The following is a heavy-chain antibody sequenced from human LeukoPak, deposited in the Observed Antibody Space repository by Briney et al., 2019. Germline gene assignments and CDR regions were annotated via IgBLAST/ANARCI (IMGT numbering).Heavy chain of an antibody. CDR2: IYHSGCT. J-gene: IGHJ4*02. CDR1: GYSLSSGYY. Sequence: PSETLSLTCTVSGYSLSSGYYWGWIRQPPGKGPEWIGSIYHSGCTYYNPSLKSRLTISVDTSKNQFSLKLSSVTAADTAVYYCARNSGYGLGTSYYFDYWGQGTLVTVSS. V-gene: IGHV4-38-2*02. D-gene: IGHD5-12*01. CDR3: ARNSGYGLGTSYYFDY.